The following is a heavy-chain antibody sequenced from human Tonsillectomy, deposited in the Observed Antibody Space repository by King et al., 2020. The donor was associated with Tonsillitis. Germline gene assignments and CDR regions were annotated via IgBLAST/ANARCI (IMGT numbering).Heavy chain of an antibody. D-gene: IGHD3-10*01. CDR2: ISAYNGNT. CDR3: ARVAPRRFGELLEGH. J-gene: IGHJ4*02. V-gene: IGHV1-18*04. Sequence: VQLVESGAEVKKPGASVKVSCTASGYAFTTYGISWVRQAPGQGLEWMGWISAYNGNTNHAQQLQGRVTMTTDTSTSTAYMGLRRLRSDDTAVYYCARVAPRRFGELLEGHWGQGTLVTVSS. CDR1: GYAFTTYG.